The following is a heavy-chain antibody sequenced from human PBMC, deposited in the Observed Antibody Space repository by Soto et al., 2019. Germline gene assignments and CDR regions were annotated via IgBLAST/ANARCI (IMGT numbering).Heavy chain of an antibody. J-gene: IGHJ4*02. Sequence: GGSLRLSCAASGFTFSSYEMNWVRQAPGKGLEWVSYISSSGSTIYYADSVKGRFTISRDNARNSLYLQMNSLRAEDTAVYYCARHYYDSSGYYSGNDYWGQGTLVTVSS. V-gene: IGHV3-48*03. CDR2: ISSSGSTI. CDR3: ARHYYDSSGYYSGNDY. D-gene: IGHD3-22*01. CDR1: GFTFSSYE.